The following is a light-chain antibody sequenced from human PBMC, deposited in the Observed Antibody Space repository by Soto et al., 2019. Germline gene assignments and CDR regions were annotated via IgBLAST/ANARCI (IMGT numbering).Light chain of an antibody. CDR1: SSDVGGYNY. Sequence: QSALTQPASVSGSPGQSITISCTGTSSDVGGYNYVSWYQQHPGKAPKLMIYDVSNRPSGLSNRFSGSKSGNTASLTISGLQTEDEADYFCSSYRSSGTSYVFGTGIKLTVL. CDR3: SSYRSSGTSYV. CDR2: DVS. V-gene: IGLV2-14*01. J-gene: IGLJ1*01.